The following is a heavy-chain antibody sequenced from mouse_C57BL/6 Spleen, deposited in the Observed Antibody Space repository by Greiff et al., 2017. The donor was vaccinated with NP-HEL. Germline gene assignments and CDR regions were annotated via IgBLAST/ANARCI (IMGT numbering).Heavy chain of an antibody. V-gene: IGHV5-12*01. Sequence: EVKLQESGGGLVQPGGSLKLSCAASGFTFSDYYMYWVRQTPEKRLEWVAYISNGGGSTYYPDTVKGRFTISRDNAKNTLYLQMSRLKSEDTAMYYCARLYGKRSYWYFDVGGTGTTVTVSS. D-gene: IGHD2-1*01. CDR1: GFTFSDYY. CDR3: ARLYGKRSYWYFDV. CDR2: ISNGGGST. J-gene: IGHJ1*03.